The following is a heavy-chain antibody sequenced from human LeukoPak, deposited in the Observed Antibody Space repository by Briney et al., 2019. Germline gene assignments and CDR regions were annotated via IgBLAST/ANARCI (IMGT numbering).Heavy chain of an antibody. Sequence: PGGSLTLSCAASGFTFSSHSMSWVRQAPGKRLEWVANVREDGSEINYADSVKGRFTISRDNTRNSLYLQMNILRAEDTAIYFCARLLHFERSVYRPVDFWGQGTLVSVSS. CDR3: ARLLHFERSVYRPVDF. V-gene: IGHV3-7*01. D-gene: IGHD3-22*01. J-gene: IGHJ4*02. CDR1: GFTFSSHS. CDR2: VREDGSEI.